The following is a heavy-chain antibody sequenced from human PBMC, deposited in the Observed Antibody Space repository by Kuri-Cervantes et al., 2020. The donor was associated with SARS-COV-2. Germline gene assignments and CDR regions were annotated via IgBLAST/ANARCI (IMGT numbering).Heavy chain of an antibody. CDR1: GGSFSGYY. V-gene: IGHV4-34*01. CDR2: INHSGST. J-gene: IGHJ6*02. D-gene: IGHD3-10*01. CDR3: ARVRGYYYGMDV. Sequence: SETLSLTCAVYGGSFSGYYWSWIRQPPGKGLEWIGEINHSGSTNYNPSLKSRVTISVDTSKNQFSLKLSSVTAADTAVYYCARVRGYYYGMDVWGQGTTVTVSS.